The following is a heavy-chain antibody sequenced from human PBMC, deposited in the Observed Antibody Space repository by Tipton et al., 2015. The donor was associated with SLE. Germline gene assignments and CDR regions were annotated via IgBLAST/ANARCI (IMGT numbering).Heavy chain of an antibody. Sequence: LRLSCTVSGGSISSGSYYWSWIRQPAGKGLEWIGHIYTSGSTNYNPSLKSRVTISVDTSKNQFSLKLSSVTAADTAVYYCARVSVYDSSGYSSPSAFDIWGQGTMVTVSS. CDR1: GGSISSGSYY. J-gene: IGHJ3*02. CDR2: IYTSGST. CDR3: ARVSVYDSSGYSSPSAFDI. D-gene: IGHD3-22*01. V-gene: IGHV4-61*09.